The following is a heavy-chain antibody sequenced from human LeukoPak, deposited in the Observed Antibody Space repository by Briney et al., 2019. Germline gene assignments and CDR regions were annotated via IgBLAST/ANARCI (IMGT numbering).Heavy chain of an antibody. D-gene: IGHD6-6*01. CDR3: ARAGGDGIWSSSSGYYYGMDV. V-gene: IGHV1-69*13. CDR1: GGTFSSYA. J-gene: IGHJ6*02. Sequence: GASVKVSCKASGGTFSSYAISWVRQAPGQGLEWMGGIIPIFGTANYAQKFQGRVTITADESTSTAYMELSSLRSEDTAVYYCARAGGDGIWSSSSGYYYGMDVWGQGTTVTVSS. CDR2: IIPIFGTA.